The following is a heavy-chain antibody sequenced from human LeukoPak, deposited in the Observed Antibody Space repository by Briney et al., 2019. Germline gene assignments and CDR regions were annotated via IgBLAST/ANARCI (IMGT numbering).Heavy chain of an antibody. D-gene: IGHD6-19*01. J-gene: IGHJ5*02. CDR2: IKSKTDGGTT. V-gene: IGHV3-15*01. CDR3: TTDLEQWLAQTGWFDP. Sequence: GGSLRLSCAASGFTFSNAWMSWVRQAPGKGLEWVGRIKSKTDGGTTDYAAHVKGRFTISRDDSKNTLYLQMNSLKTEDTAVYYCTTDLEQWLAQTGWFDPWGQGTLVTVSS. CDR1: GFTFSNAW.